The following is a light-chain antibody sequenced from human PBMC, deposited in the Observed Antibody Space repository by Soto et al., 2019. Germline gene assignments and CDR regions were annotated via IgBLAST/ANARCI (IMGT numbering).Light chain of an antibody. J-gene: IGLJ3*02. CDR1: SSDIGGYNY. V-gene: IGLV2-14*01. Sequence: QSALTQPASVSGSPGQSITISCTGTSSDIGGYNYVSWYQQHPGKAPKLMIYEVSNRPSGVSDRFSGSRSGNTASLTISGLQAEDESDYYCISYTSSSTWVFG. CDR3: ISYTSSSTWV. CDR2: EVS.